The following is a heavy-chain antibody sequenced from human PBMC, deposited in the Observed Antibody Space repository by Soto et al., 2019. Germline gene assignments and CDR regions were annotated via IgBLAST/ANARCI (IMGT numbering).Heavy chain of an antibody. D-gene: IGHD2-2*01. V-gene: IGHV1-18*04. CDR3: ARDGGHIVVVPYYYCMDV. CDR2: ISADNGNT. Sequence: VQLVQSGAQVKKPGASLKVSFQASGYTFTSYGTSWGRQAPGQGLELIVWISADNGNTNYAQKLQGRVTMTTDTSQRTAYMELRSLGSEYTAAYYLARDGGHIVVVPYYYCMDVGGQVTTVTVSS. CDR1: GYTFTSYG. J-gene: IGHJ6*02.